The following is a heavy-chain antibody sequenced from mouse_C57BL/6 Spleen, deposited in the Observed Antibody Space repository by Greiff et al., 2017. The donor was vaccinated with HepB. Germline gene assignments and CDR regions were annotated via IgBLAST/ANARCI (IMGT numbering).Heavy chain of an antibody. CDR2: INPNNGGT. V-gene: IGHV1-18*01. J-gene: IGHJ2*01. Sequence: EVQLQQSGPELVKPGASVKIPCKASGYTFTDYNMDWVKQSHGKSLEWIGDINPNNGGTIYNQKFKGKATLTVDKSSSTAYMELRSLTSEDTAVYYCARRVYDYGGRYFDYWGQGTTLTVSS. CDR3: ARRVYDYGGRYFDY. D-gene: IGHD2-4*01. CDR1: GYTFTDYN.